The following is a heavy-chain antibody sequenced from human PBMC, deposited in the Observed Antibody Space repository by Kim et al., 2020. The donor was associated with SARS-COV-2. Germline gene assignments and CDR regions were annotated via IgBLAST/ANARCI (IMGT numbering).Heavy chain of an antibody. J-gene: IGHJ4*02. D-gene: IGHD2-2*01. V-gene: IGHV4-31*02. Sequence: YYNPALKSRVTISVDTSKNQFSLKLSSVTAADTAVYYWARGNGLSTSFDYWGQGTLVTVSS. CDR3: ARGNGLSTSFDY.